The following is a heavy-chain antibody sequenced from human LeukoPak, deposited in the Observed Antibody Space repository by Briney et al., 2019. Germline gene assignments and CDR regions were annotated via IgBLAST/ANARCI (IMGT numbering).Heavy chain of an antibody. D-gene: IGHD5-18*01. V-gene: IGHV4-4*07. J-gene: IGHJ5*02. CDR3: ARVAAYRFDP. Sequence: SETLSLTCNVSGGSISGYYWTWIRQPAGKGLEWIGRIYAGGTTNYNPSFASRVTISADKSKNQFSLSLNSVTAADTAVYYCARVAAYRFDPWGQGTLVTVSS. CDR1: GGSISGYY. CDR2: IYAGGTT.